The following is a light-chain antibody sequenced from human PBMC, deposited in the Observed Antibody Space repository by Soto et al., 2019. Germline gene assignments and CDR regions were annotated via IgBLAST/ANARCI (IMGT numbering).Light chain of an antibody. CDR1: QRVFSNSNNKNC. CDR2: WAS. CDR3: QHYYSIPWT. V-gene: IGKV4-1*01. J-gene: IGKJ1*01. Sequence: DIVMTQPPDFLAVSLGERATINCKPSQRVFSNSNNKNCIAWYQQKSGQPPKLLIYWASSRESGVPDRFSGGGSGTDFTLTISSLQAEDVATYYCQHYYSIPWTFGQGTKVDIK.